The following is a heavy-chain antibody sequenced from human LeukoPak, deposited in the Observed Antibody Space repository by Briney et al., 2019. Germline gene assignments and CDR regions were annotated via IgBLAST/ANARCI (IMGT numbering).Heavy chain of an antibody. D-gene: IGHD5-12*01. CDR2: IYPGDSDT. J-gene: IGHJ5*02. Sequence: GESLKISCQGSGYSFTSYWIGWVRQMPGKGLEWMGIIYPGDSDTRYSPSFQGQVTISADKSISTAYLQWSSLKASDTAMYYCARRGSPGYSGYDYLLWFDPWGQGTLVTVSS. CDR3: ARRGSPGYSGYDYLLWFDP. V-gene: IGHV5-51*01. CDR1: GYSFTSYW.